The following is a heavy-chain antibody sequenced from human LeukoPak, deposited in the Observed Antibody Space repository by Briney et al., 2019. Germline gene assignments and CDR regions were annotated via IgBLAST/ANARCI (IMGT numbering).Heavy chain of an antibody. CDR2: VFYRDSFSYGGTT. J-gene: IGHJ4*02. V-gene: IGHV4-59*05. CDR1: GVSISGYY. Sequence: SETLSLTCTVSGVSISGYYWIWIRQSPGRGLEWIGSVFYRDSFSYGGTTFYNPSLQSRVSISVDTSKNAFSLKLTSVPAADTAVYFCARQISGNRDYWGQGILVAVSS. D-gene: IGHD3-10*01. CDR3: ARQISGNRDY.